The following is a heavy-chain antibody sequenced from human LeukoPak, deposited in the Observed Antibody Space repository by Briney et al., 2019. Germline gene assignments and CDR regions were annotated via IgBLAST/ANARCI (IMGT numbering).Heavy chain of an antibody. Sequence: GGSLRLSCAASGFIVGNNYMTWVRQAPGKGLEWVSILYSGDSTYYADSVKGRFTISRDNSKNTLYLQMNSLRAEDTAVYYCARDRYSSSWVPYYFDYWGQGTLVTVSS. CDR1: GFIVGNNY. CDR2: LYSGDST. D-gene: IGHD6-13*01. J-gene: IGHJ4*02. CDR3: ARDRYSSSWVPYYFDY. V-gene: IGHV3-53*01.